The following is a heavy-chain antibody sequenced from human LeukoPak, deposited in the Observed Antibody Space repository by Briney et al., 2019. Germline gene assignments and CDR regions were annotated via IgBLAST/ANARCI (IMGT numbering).Heavy chain of an antibody. D-gene: IGHD3/OR15-3a*01. CDR2: IGSAGDK. CDR3: VRAKRETSSRPWTSGMDV. CDR1: GFVLSDYG. V-gene: IGHV3-13*01. J-gene: IGHJ6*02. Sequence: GGSLRLSCAASGFVLSDYGIHWVRQGLGKGLDWVSGIGSAGDKYYAGSERGRFTISRENAENFVYPQMNGLRAEDTAIYYCVRAKRETSSRPWTSGMDVWGQGTTVTVSS.